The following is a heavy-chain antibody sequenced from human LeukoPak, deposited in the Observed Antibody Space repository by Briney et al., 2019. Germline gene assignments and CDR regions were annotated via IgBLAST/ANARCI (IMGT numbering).Heavy chain of an antibody. Sequence: GGSLRLSCSASGFSFSSFGMHWVRQAPGKGLEWVAFIRHDGSNKFYGDSVRGRFTISRDNSENTLYLQMNSLRTDDTAFYYCAKHTASDSWGHGTLVTVSS. CDR2: IRHDGSNK. CDR1: GFSFSSFG. CDR3: AKHTASDS. D-gene: IGHD2-2*02. V-gene: IGHV3-30*02. J-gene: IGHJ5*01.